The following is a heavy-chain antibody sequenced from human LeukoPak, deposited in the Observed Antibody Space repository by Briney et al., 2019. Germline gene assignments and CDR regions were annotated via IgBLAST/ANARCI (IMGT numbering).Heavy chain of an antibody. Sequence: ASAKVSCKASGYTFTDYYMHWVRQAPGQGLEWMGRINPNSGGTNYAQKFQGRVTMTRDTSINTAYMELSRLRSDDTAVYYCARTIGTGDGYTLSDYWGQGTLITVSS. CDR3: ARTIGTGDGYTLSDY. CDR1: GYTFTDYY. V-gene: IGHV1-2*06. J-gene: IGHJ4*02. CDR2: INPNSGGT. D-gene: IGHD5-24*01.